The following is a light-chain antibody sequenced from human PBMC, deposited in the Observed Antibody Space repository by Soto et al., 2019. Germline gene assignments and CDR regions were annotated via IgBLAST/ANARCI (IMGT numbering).Light chain of an antibody. Sequence: DIQMTQSPSSLSASVGDRVTITCRASQSISSYLNWYQQKPGKAPKLLIYAASNLQSAVPSRFGGSGSGTDFTLIISSLQPEDFATYYCQQSYIAPRTFGQGTKGEIK. CDR1: QSISSY. CDR2: AAS. V-gene: IGKV1-39*01. CDR3: QQSYIAPRT. J-gene: IGKJ1*01.